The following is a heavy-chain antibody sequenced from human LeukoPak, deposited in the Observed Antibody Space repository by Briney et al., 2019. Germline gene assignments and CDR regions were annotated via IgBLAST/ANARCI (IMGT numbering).Heavy chain of an antibody. CDR1: GFTLITYA. V-gene: IGHV3-23*01. J-gene: IGHJ4*02. D-gene: IGHD2-21*02. Sequence: RGSPRLSREASGFTLITYAMSWGPHAPREGLRWVSGISGTDSSTYYTASVKGRFTISRDNSKNTVYLQSDSLRAEDTAVYYCAKCMSGSGVCLNFDSWGEGILVTVS. CDR3: AKCMSGSGVCLNFDS. CDR2: ISGTDSST.